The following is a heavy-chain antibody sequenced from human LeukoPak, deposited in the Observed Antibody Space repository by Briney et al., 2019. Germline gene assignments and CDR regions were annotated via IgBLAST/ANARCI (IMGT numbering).Heavy chain of an antibody. V-gene: IGHV4-59*01. CDR3: ARNQGVVAWRAYMDV. D-gene: IGHD3-3*01. Sequence: PSETLSLTCPVSGGSISSYYWSWLRQPPGKGLEWIGCIYYSGSTNYNPSLKSRVTISVDTSKNQFSLKLSSVTAADTAVYYCARNQGVVAWRAYMDVWGKGSTVTVSS. CDR1: GGSISSYY. J-gene: IGHJ6*03. CDR2: IYYSGST.